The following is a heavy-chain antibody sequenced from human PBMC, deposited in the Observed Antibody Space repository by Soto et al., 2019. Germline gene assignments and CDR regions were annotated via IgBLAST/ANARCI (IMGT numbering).Heavy chain of an antibody. D-gene: IGHD6-6*01. Sequence: QVQPVQSGAEEKKPGSSVKVSCKASGGTFSSYAISWVRQAPGQGLEWMGGIIPIFGTANYAQKFQGRVTITAAVVQSTAYRELSSMRSEDTAVYYCARLSTEYSSSSRPSAFDYWGQGTLVTVSS. V-gene: IGHV1-69*01. CDR2: IIPIFGTA. J-gene: IGHJ4*02. CDR1: GGTFSSYA. CDR3: ARLSTEYSSSSRPSAFDY.